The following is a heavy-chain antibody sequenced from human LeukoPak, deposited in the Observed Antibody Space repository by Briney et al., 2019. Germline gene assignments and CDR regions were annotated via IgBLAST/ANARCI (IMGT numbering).Heavy chain of an antibody. J-gene: IGHJ6*02. CDR3: AKDNGCSGGCCYRWGYRPSYYYGMDV. V-gene: IGHV3-9*01. Sequence: GGSLRLSCAASGFTFDDYAMHWVRQAPGKGLEWVSGISWNSGSIGYADSVKGRFTISRDNAKNSLYLQMNSLRAEDTALYYCAKDNGCSGGCCYRWGYRPSYYYGMDVWGQGTTVTVSS. D-gene: IGHD2-15*01. CDR1: GFTFDDYA. CDR2: ISWNSGSI.